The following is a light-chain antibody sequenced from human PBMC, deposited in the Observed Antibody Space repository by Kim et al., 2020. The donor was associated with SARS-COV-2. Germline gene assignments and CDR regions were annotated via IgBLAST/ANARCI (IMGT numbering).Light chain of an antibody. CDR3: RQSYNTPKT. CDR2: AAA. CDR1: QSINSN. Sequence: ASGGDRVTSKCRASQSINSNLNWEQQKPGKAPNLLIDAAASLQSGVPSRFSGSGSGTDFTLASSSLQPEDFATCYCRQSYNTPKTFGQGTKVDIK. V-gene: IGKV1-39*01. J-gene: IGKJ1*01.